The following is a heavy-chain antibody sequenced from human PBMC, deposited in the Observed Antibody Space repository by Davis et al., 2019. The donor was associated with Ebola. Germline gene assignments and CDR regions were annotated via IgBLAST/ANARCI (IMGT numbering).Heavy chain of an antibody. CDR3: ARLTCSDSACYLDF. D-gene: IGHD3-22*01. Sequence: SGPTLVKLTEPLTLTCTFSGFSLTPTGMRVNWIRQPPGKALEWLARIDWVYDKFYSTSLKTRLTVSKDTSRNQVVLTMTNVDPVDTATYYCARLTCSDSACYLDFWGQGTLVAVSS. V-gene: IGHV2-70*04. CDR1: GFSLTPTGMR. CDR2: IDWVYDK. J-gene: IGHJ4*02.